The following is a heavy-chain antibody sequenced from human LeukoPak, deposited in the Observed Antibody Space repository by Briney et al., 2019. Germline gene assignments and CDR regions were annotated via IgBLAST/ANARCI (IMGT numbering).Heavy chain of an antibody. V-gene: IGHV4-34*01. CDR3: ARDSYGDYNWFDP. CDR1: GGSFSGYY. J-gene: IGHJ5*02. D-gene: IGHD4-17*01. Sequence: SETLSLTCAVYGGSFSGYYWSWIRQPPGKGLEWIGEINHSGSTNNNPSLKSRVTISVDTSKNQFSLKLSSVTAADTAVYYCARDSYGDYNWFDPWGQGTLVTVSS. CDR2: INHSGST.